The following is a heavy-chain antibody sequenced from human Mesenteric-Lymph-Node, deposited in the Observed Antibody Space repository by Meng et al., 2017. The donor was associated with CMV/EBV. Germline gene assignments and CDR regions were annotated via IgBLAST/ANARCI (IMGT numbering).Heavy chain of an antibody. CDR3: ARGAEIPVNKY. CDR1: GGSFSVYY. CDR2: INHSGVP. D-gene: IGHD4-23*01. Sequence: QVQLQQWGAGLFKPSETLSLPCAVYGGSFSVYYWSWIRQPPGKGLEWIGEINHSGVPNYNPSLKSRVTISLDRSKNQFSLKLSAVTAEDTAVYYCARGAEIPVNKYWGQGTLVTVSS. V-gene: IGHV4-34*01. J-gene: IGHJ4*02.